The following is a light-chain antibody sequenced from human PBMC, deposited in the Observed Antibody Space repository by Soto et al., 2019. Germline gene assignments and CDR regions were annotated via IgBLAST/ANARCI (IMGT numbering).Light chain of an antibody. J-gene: IGLJ1*01. CDR3: NSFTSSSTYV. V-gene: IGLV2-14*03. CDR1: SSDVGGSNY. CDR2: DVT. Sequence: QSALTQPASVSGSPGQSITISCTGTSSDVGGSNYVSWYQHHPGKAPKLIIYDVTYRPSGVSNRFSASKSGNTASLTISGLQAEDEADYYCNSFTSSSTYVFGTGTKVTVL.